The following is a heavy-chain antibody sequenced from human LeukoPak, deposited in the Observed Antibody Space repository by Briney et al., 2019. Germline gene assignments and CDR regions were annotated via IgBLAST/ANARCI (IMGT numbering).Heavy chain of an antibody. CDR2: IRYDGSNK. V-gene: IGHV3-33*01. Sequence: PGRSLRLSCAASGYTFSSYGMHWVRQAPGKGLEWVAVIRYDGSNKYYADSVKGRFTISRDNSKNTLYLQMNSLRAEDTAVYYCARDSFLGYCSGGSCPDWYFDLWGRGTLVTVSS. D-gene: IGHD2-15*01. CDR3: ARDSFLGYCSGGSCPDWYFDL. CDR1: GYTFSSYG. J-gene: IGHJ2*01.